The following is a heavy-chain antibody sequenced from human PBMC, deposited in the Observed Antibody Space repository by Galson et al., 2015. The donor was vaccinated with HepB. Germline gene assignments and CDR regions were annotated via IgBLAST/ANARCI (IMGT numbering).Heavy chain of an antibody. CDR2: TYYRSKWFN. J-gene: IGHJ4*03. CDR3: ARDRSDYGGNFYFDS. CDR1: GDSASRNSAA. D-gene: IGHD4-23*01. V-gene: IGHV6-1*01. Sequence: CAISGDSASRNSAAWNWVRQSPSRGLEWLGRTYYRSKWFNDYAVSVKSRITINPDTSKNQFSLQLSFVTPEDTAVYYCARDRSDYGGNFYFDSWGQGTMVTVSS.